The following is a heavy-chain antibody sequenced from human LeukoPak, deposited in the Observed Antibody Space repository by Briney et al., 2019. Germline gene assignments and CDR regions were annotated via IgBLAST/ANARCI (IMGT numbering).Heavy chain of an antibody. J-gene: IGHJ4*02. CDR3: ARRGNSGSTGWFDY. D-gene: IGHD2-8*02. Sequence: SQTLSLTCAVSGVSISTGGYSWIWIRQPPGNGLEWIGYIYSNGNTYYNPSLKSRVTISVDKSENHFSLKLSSVTAADTAVYYCARRGNSGSTGWFDYWGQGTLVTASS. CDR1: GVSISTGGYS. CDR2: IYSNGNT. V-gene: IGHV4-30-2*01.